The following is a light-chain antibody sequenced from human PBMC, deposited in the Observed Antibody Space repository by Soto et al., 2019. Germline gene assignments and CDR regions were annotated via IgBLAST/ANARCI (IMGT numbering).Light chain of an antibody. CDR2: GVS. CDR1: QSLSRSY. V-gene: IGKV3-20*01. J-gene: IGKJ2*01. CDR3: HHYGSSPYI. Sequence: ETVLTQSPGTLSLSPGERVTLSCRASQSLSRSYLAWYQQKPGQAPRLLIYGVSSRATGIPDRFSGSGSGTDFTLTISRLEPEDFAVYYCHHYGSSPYIFGQGTKLEIK.